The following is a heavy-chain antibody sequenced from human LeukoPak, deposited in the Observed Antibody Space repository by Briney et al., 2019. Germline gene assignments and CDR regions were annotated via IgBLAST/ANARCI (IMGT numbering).Heavy chain of an antibody. D-gene: IGHD3-22*01. CDR1: GFTFSSYA. V-gene: IGHV3-64*01. Sequence: PGGSLRLSCAASGFTFSSYAMHWVRQAPGKGLEYVSTISDNGGSTFYANSVKGRFTISRDNSKNTLYLQMNSLRAEDTAVYYCAKGFRNYYDSSGYFYFDYWGQGTLVTVSS. J-gene: IGHJ4*02. CDR3: AKGFRNYYDSSGYFYFDY. CDR2: ISDNGGST.